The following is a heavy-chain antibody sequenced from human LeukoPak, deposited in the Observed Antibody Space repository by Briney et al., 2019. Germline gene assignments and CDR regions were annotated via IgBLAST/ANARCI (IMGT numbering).Heavy chain of an antibody. CDR1: GFSFSSYW. J-gene: IGHJ4*02. CDR3: ARVKVVVVPAAMDY. Sequence: GSLRLSCAASGFSFSSYWMNWVRQAPGKGLEWIGEINHSGSTNYNPSLKSRVTISVDTSKNQFSLKLSSVTAADTAVYYCARVKVVVVPAAMDYWGQGTLVTVSS. CDR2: INHSGST. D-gene: IGHD2-2*01. V-gene: IGHV4-34*01.